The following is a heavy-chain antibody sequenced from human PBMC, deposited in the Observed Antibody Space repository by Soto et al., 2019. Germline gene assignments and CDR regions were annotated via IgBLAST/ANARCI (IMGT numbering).Heavy chain of an antibody. J-gene: IGHJ4*02. CDR2: IIPIFGTA. CDR3: ARTSTAMVPFDY. V-gene: IGHV1-69*13. Sequence: ASVKVSCKASGGTFSSYAISWVRQAPGQGLEWMGGIIPIFGTANYAQKFQGRVTITADESTSTAYMELSSLRSEDTAVYYCARTSTAMVPFDYWGQGTLVTVSS. D-gene: IGHD5-18*01. CDR1: GGTFSSYA.